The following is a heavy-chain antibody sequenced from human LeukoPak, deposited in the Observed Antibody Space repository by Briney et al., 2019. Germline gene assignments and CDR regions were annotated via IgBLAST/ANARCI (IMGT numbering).Heavy chain of an antibody. D-gene: IGHD3-22*01. V-gene: IGHV4-59*08. CDR3: ARRDAYDSSGTLFDY. CDR2: IYYSGST. Sequence: SETLSLTCTVSGGSISSYYWSWIRQPPGKGLEWMGYIYYSGSTNYNPSLKSRVTISIDTTKNQFSLKLSSVTAADTAVYYCARRDAYDSSGTLFDYWGQGTLVTVSS. J-gene: IGHJ4*02. CDR1: GGSISSYY.